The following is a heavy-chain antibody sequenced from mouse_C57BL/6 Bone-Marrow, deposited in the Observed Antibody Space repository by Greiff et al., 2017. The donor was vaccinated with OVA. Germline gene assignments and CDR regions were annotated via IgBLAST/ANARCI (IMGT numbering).Heavy chain of an antibody. V-gene: IGHV14-4*01. Sequence: EVQGVESGAELVRPGASVKLSCTASGFNIKDDYMHWVKQRPEQGLEWIGWIDPENGDTEYASKFQGKATITADTSSNTAYLQLSSLTSEDTAVYYCTTERGSLYFDYWGQGTTLTVSS. D-gene: IGHD1-3*01. J-gene: IGHJ2*01. CDR1: GFNIKDDY. CDR2: IDPENGDT. CDR3: TTERGSLYFDY.